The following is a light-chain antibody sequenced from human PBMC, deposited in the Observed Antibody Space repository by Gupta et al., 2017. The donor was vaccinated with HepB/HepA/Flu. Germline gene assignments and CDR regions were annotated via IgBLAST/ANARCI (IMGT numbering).Light chain of an antibody. Sequence: QTVVTQEPSFIVFPGGTVTLTCALGSGSVSTSYYPSWYQQTPGQPPRTLIYSTNTRSSGVPDRFSGSILGNKAALTITGAQADDESDYYCVLYMGSGIWVFGGGTKLTVL. CDR1: SGSVSTSYY. J-gene: IGLJ3*02. V-gene: IGLV8-61*01. CDR2: STN. CDR3: VLYMGSGIWV.